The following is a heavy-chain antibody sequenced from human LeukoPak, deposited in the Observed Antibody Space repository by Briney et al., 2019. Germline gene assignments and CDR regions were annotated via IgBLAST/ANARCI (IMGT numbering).Heavy chain of an antibody. J-gene: IGHJ6*03. Sequence: SQTLSLTCTVSGGSISSGSYYWSWIRQPAGKGLEWIGRIYTSGSTNYNPSLKSRATISVDTSENRFSLKLNSVTAADTAVYYCARDAGYSDYNWNFYYYMDVWGKGTTVTISS. CDR3: ARDAGYSDYNWNFYYYMDV. CDR1: GGSISSGSYY. D-gene: IGHD5-12*01. V-gene: IGHV4-61*02. CDR2: IYTSGST.